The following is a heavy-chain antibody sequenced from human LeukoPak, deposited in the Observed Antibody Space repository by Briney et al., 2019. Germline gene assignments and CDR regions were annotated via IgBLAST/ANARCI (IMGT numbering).Heavy chain of an antibody. CDR3: AKYGPGVYFDY. Sequence: HAGGSLRLSCAASGFTFSSYGMSWVRQAPGKGLEWVSAISGSGGSTYYADSVKGRFTIPRDNSKNTLYLQMNSLRAEDTAVYYCAKYGPGVYFDYWGQGTLVTVSS. CDR2: ISGSGGST. V-gene: IGHV3-23*01. CDR1: GFTFSSYG. J-gene: IGHJ4*02. D-gene: IGHD1-14*01.